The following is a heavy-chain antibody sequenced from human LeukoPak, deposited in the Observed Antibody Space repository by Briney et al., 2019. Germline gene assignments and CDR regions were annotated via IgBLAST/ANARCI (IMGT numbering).Heavy chain of an antibody. V-gene: IGHV6-1*01. Sequence: SQTLPLTCVISGDRVSSNNGAWNWIRQSPSRGLEWLGRTYYRSKWYIDYAVSVKSRISIKPDTSKNQFSLQLNSVTPEDTAEYYCAREHVRESSGSYAFDYWGQGTLVTVSS. CDR2: TYYRSKWYI. CDR3: AREHVRESSGSYAFDY. CDR1: GDRVSSNNGA. D-gene: IGHD6-19*01. J-gene: IGHJ4*02.